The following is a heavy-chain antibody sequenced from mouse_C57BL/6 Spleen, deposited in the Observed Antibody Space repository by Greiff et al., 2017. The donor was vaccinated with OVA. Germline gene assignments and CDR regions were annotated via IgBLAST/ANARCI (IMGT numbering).Heavy chain of an antibody. CDR2: ISSGGSYN. Sequence: EVQLVESGGDLVKPGGSLKLSCAASGFTFSSYGMSWVRQTPDKRLEWVATISSGGSYNYYPDSVKGRFTISRDNAKNTLYLQMSSMRSEDTAMYGCGRQERWGYLEYWGQGTTLTCSS. CDR1: GFTFSSYG. V-gene: IGHV5-6*01. D-gene: IGHD2-3*01. J-gene: IGHJ2*01. CDR3: GRQERWGYLEY.